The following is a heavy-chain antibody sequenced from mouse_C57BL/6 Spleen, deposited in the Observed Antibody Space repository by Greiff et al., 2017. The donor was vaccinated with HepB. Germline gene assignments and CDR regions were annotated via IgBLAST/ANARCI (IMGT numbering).Heavy chain of an antibody. CDR1: GYTFTSDC. J-gene: IGHJ2*01. CDR2: IYPCDSNT. D-gene: IGHD1-1*01. V-gene: IGHV1-69*01. Sequence: QVQLKQSGAELVMPGASVKLSCKASGYTFTSDCMHWVKQRPEQGLEWIGEIYPCDSNTNYNHKFKGKTTLTADKSSSTAYMQLSSLTSEDSAVYYGARDSSVVATDFDYWGQGTTVTVSS. CDR3: ARDSSVVATDFDY.